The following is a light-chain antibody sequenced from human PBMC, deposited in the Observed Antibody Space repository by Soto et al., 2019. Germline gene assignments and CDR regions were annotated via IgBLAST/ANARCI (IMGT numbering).Light chain of an antibody. V-gene: IGLV2-14*01. CDR1: SSDVGNYNY. CDR3: SSYTSSSTLEV. J-gene: IGLJ1*01. CDR2: DVS. Sequence: QSALTQPASVSGSPGQSITISCTGTSSDVGNYNYVSWYQQHPGKAPKLMIYDVSNRPSGVSNRFSGSKSGNTASLTISGLQAEDEADYYRSSYTSSSTLEVFGTGTKVTVL.